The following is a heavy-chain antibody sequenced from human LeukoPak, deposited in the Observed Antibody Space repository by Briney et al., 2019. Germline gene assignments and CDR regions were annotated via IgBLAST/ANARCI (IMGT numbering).Heavy chain of an antibody. D-gene: IGHD3-22*01. CDR1: GYTFTGYY. CDR2: INPNSGGT. CDR3: ATYYYGSSGAFDY. J-gene: IGHJ4*02. Sequence: GASVKVSCKASGYTFTGYYMHWVRQAPGQGLEWMGWINPNSGGTNYAQKFQGRVTMTRDTSISTAYMELSRLRSDDTAVYYCATYYYGSSGAFDYWGQGTLVTVSS. V-gene: IGHV1-2*02.